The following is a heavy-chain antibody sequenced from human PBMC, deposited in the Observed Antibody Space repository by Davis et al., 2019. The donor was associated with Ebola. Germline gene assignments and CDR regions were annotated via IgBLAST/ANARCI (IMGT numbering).Heavy chain of an antibody. D-gene: IGHD2-15*01. CDR2: ISAYTGDT. CDR3: ARDVVVVAATDWFDP. Sequence: AASVKVSCKASGYNFTTYGISWVRQAPGQGLEWMGWISAYTGDTNYAQKFQGRVTMTTDTSTSTAYMELRSLRSDDTAVYYCARDVVVVAATDWFDPWGQGTLVTVSS. J-gene: IGHJ5*02. V-gene: IGHV1-18*01. CDR1: GYNFTTYG.